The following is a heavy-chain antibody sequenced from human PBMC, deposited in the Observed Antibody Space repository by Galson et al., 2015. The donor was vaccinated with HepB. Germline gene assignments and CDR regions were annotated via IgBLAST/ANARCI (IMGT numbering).Heavy chain of an antibody. J-gene: IGHJ5*02. CDR3: ARESGGITISGVVSNWFDP. D-gene: IGHD3-3*01. V-gene: IGHV3-30*04. Sequence: SLRLSCAASGFTFSSYAMHWVRQAPGKGLEWVAVISYDGSNKYYADSVKGRFTISRDNSKNTLYLQMNSLRAEDTAVYYCARESGGITISGVVSNWFDPWGQGTLVTVSS. CDR2: ISYDGSNK. CDR1: GFTFSSYA.